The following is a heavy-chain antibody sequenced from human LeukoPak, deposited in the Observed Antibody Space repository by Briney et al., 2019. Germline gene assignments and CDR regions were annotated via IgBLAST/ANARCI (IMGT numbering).Heavy chain of an antibody. CDR2: IYYSGST. V-gene: IGHV4-39*01. CDR1: GGSISSSSYY. D-gene: IGHD3-22*01. Sequence: SATLSLTCTVSGGSISSSSYYWGWIRQPPGKGLEWIGSIYYSGSTYYNPSLKSRVTISVDTSKNQFSLKLSSVTAADTAVYYCARHRILYYYDSSGYHAAHYFDYWGQGTLVTVSS. CDR3: ARHRILYYYDSSGYHAAHYFDY. J-gene: IGHJ4*02.